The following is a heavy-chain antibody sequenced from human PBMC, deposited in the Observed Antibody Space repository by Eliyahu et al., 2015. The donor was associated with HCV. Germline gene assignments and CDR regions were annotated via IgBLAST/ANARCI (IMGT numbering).Heavy chain of an antibody. CDR2: IYFSGST. CDR1: GGSISSYY. Sequence: QVQLQESGPGLVKPSETLSLTCTVSGGSISSYYWSWIRQPPGKGLEWIGYIYFSGSTNYNPSLKSRVTISVDTSKNQFSLKLSSVTAADTAVYYCARGEGRVAPHDYWGQGTLVTVSS. CDR3: ARGEGRVAPHDY. J-gene: IGHJ4*02. V-gene: IGHV4-59*01. D-gene: IGHD3-3*01.